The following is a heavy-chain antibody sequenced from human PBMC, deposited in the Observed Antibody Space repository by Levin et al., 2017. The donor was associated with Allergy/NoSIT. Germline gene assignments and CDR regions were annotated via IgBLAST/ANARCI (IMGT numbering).Heavy chain of an antibody. J-gene: IGHJ6*02. CDR1: GYSISSGYY. D-gene: IGHD1-26*01. CDR2: IYHSGST. CDR3: ARLSGSYYRFGYGMDV. V-gene: IGHV4-38-2*01. Sequence: SQTLSLTCAVSGYSISSGYYWGWIRQPPGKGLEWIGSIYHSGSTYYNPSLKSRVTISVDTSKNQFSLKLSSVTAADTAVYYCARLSGSYYRFGYGMDVWGQGTTVTVSS.